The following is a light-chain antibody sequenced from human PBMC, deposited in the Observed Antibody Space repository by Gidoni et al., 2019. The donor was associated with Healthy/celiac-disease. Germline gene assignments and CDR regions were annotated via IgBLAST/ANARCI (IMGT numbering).Light chain of an antibody. V-gene: IGKV3-20*01. CDR3: QQYGNSPLT. CDR2: GAS. J-gene: IGKJ4*01. Sequence: EIVLKQSHGTLSLSPGQRATLSCRATQSVSSSYLAWYQQKPGQAPRLLIYGASSRATGIPDRFSGSGSGTDFTLTISRLEPEDFAVYYCQQYGNSPLTFGGGTTVDI. CDR1: QSVSSSY.